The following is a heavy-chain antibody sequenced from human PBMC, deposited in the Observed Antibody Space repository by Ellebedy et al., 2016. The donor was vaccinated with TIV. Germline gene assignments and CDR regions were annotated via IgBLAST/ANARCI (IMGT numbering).Heavy chain of an antibody. CDR3: ARGRGDGYNLNLYY. CDR2: VNAGNGNT. CDR1: GYTFTTYA. J-gene: IGHJ4*02. D-gene: IGHD5-24*01. Sequence: AASVKVSCKASGYTFTTYAIHWVRQAPGQRLEWMGWVNAGNGNTKYSQKFQGRVTITRDTSANTAYMELSSLRSEDTAVYYCARGRGDGYNLNLYYWGQGALVSVSS. V-gene: IGHV1-3*01.